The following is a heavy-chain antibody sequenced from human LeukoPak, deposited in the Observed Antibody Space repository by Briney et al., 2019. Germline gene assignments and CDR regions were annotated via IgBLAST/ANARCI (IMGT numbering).Heavy chain of an antibody. D-gene: IGHD1-1*01. CDR1: GFTFSNYG. J-gene: IGHJ3*02. CDR3: ARARGTTGTTRIAFDI. V-gene: IGHV3-30*03. CDR2: ISYDGSTK. Sequence: GGSLRLSCAASGFTFSNYGMHWVRQAPGKGLEWVAVISYDGSTKYYADSVKGRFTISRDNSKNTVYLQMDSLRPEDTAVCYCARARGTTGTTRIAFDIWGKGTMVTVSS.